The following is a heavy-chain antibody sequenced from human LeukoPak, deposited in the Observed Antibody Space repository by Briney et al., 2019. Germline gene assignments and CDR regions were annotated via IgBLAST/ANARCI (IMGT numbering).Heavy chain of an antibody. CDR2: ISSSSSSE. CDR1: GFTFSTYA. D-gene: IGHD2-2*01. J-gene: IGHJ5*02. V-gene: IGHV3-48*02. CDR3: ARADVVPFAPSQKNWFDP. Sequence: GGSLRLSCAASGFTFSTYAMNWVRQAPGKGLEWVSYISSSSSSEYYTDSVKGRFTISRDNAKNSLYLQMNSLRDEDTAVYYCARADVVPFAPSQKNWFDPWGQGTLVTASS.